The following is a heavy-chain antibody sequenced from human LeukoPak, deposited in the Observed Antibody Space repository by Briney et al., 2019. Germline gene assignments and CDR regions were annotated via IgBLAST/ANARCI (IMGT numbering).Heavy chain of an antibody. V-gene: IGHV3-23*01. CDR2: ISGSGGST. J-gene: IGHJ4*02. CDR3: AKDSGHYYDSSGYYWGWYFDY. D-gene: IGHD3-22*01. Sequence: GGSLRLSCAASGFTFSSYGMSWVRQAPGKGLEWVSAISGSGGSTYYADSVKGRFTISRDNSKNTLYLQMNSLRAEDTAVYYCAKDSGHYYDSSGYYWGWYFDYWGQGTLVTVSS. CDR1: GFTFSSYG.